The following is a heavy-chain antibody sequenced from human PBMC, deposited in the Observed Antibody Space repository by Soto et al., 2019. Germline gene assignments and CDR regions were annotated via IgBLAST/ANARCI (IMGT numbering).Heavy chain of an antibody. CDR2: IYYSGST. CDR3: ARDCSSTSCPDGPGMDV. D-gene: IGHD2-2*01. J-gene: IGHJ6*02. CDR1: GGSISSGGYY. Sequence: NLSETLSLTCTVSGGSISSGGYYWSWIRQHPGKGLEWIGYIYYSGSTYYNPSLKSRVTISVDTSKNQFSLKLSSVTAADTAVYYCARDCSSTSCPDGPGMDVWGQGTTVTVSS. V-gene: IGHV4-31*03.